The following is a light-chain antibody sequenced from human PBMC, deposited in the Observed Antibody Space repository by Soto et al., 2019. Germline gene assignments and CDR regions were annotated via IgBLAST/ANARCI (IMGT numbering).Light chain of an antibody. CDR3: QQRSNWPRGT. J-gene: IGKJ1*01. CDR1: QSVSSY. CDR2: DAS. V-gene: IGKV3-11*01. Sequence: EIVLTQSQATLSLSPGERATLSCRASQSVSSYLAWYQQKPGQAPRLLIYDASNRATGIPARFSGSGSGTDFTLTISSLEPEDFAVYYCQQRSNWPRGTFGQGTMVDIK.